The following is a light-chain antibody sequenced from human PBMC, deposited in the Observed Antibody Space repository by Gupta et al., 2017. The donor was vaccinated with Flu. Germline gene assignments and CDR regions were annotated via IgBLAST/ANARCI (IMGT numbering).Light chain of an antibody. CDR2: YAS. V-gene: IGKV6-21*01. J-gene: IGKJ1*01. CDR3: HQSSDVPWT. CDR1: QNIGGA. Sequence: EIVLTQSPDFQSVTPKERVTITCRASQNIGGALHWYQQKPDQSPKVLIKYASQSFSGVPSRFSGSGSGTDFTLTINGLETEDAATYHCHQSSDVPWTFGQGTKVEIK.